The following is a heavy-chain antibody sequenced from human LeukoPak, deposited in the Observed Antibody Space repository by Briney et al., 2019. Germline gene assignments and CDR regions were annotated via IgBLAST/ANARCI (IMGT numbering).Heavy chain of an antibody. CDR1: GGSFSGYY. V-gene: IGHV4-34*01. Sequence: SETLSLTCAVYGGSFSGYYWSWIRQPPGKGLEWIGEINHSGSTNYNPSLKSRVTISVDTYKNQFSLKLSSVTAADTAVYYCARTLGSASYSLIDYWGQGTLVTVSS. CDR2: INHSGST. CDR3: ARTLGSASYSLIDY. J-gene: IGHJ4*02. D-gene: IGHD3-10*01.